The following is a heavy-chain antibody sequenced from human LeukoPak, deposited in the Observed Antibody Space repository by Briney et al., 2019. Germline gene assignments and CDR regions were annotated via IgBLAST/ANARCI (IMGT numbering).Heavy chain of an antibody. V-gene: IGHV3-48*03. J-gene: IGHJ4*02. CDR1: GFTFSSYE. CDR3: ARAVAATDYFDY. CDR2: ISSSGTHI. Sequence: GSLRLSCAASGFTFSSYEMNWVRQAPGKGLEWVSYISSSGTHIYYADSVKGRFTISRDNAKNSLYLQMNSLRAEDTAVYYCARAVAATDYFDYWGQGTLVTASS. D-gene: IGHD2-15*01.